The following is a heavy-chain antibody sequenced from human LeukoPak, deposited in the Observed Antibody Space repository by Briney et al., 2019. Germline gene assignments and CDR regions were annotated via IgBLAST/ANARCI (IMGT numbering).Heavy chain of an antibody. J-gene: IGHJ4*02. CDR3: AAGHCSGGSCYSGY. CDR2: INHSGST. D-gene: IGHD2-15*01. V-gene: IGHV4-34*01. Sequence: SETLSLTCAVYGGSFSGYYWSWIRQPPGKGLEWIGEINHSGSTNYDPSLKSRVTISVDTSKNQFSLKLSSVTAADTAVYYCAAGHCSGGSCYSGYWGQGTLVTVSS. CDR1: GGSFSGYY.